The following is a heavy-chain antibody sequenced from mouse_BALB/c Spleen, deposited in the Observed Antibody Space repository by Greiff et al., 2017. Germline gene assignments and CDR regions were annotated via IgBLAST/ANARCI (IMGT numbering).Heavy chain of an antibody. CDR1: GYTFTSYY. CDR2: INPSNGGT. CDR3: TATTATSHYAMDD. J-gene: IGHJ4*01. V-gene: IGHV1S81*02. D-gene: IGHD1-2*01. Sequence: QVQLQQSGAELVKPGASVKLSCKASGYTFTSYYMYWVKQRPGQGLEWIGEINPSNGGTNFNEKFKSKATLTVDKSSSTAYMQLSSLTSEDSAVYYCTATTATSHYAMDDWGQGTSVTVSS.